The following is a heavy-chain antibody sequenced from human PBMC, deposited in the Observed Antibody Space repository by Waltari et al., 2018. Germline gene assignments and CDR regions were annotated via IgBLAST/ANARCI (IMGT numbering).Heavy chain of an antibody. CDR1: GYTFTGYY. V-gene: IGHV1-2*06. CDR3: AREPLIRELPRNWFDP. Sequence: QVQLVQSGAEVKKPGASVKVSCKASGYTFTGYYMHWVRQAPGQGLEWMGRINPNSGGTNYAQKFKGRVTMTRDTSISTAYMELSRLRSDDTAVYYCAREPLIRELPRNWFDPWGQGTLVTVSS. D-gene: IGHD1-26*01. CDR2: INPNSGGT. J-gene: IGHJ5*02.